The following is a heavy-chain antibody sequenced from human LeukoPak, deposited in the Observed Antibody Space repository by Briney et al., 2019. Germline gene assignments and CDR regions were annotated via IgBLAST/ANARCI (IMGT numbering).Heavy chain of an antibody. J-gene: IGHJ4*02. CDR1: GNTLTELS. D-gene: IGHD3-22*01. V-gene: IGHV1-24*01. CDR2: FDPEDGET. Sequence: ASVKVSCKVSGNTLTELSIHWVRQAPGKGLEWMGGFDPEDGETIHAQKFQGRVTMTEDTSTDTAYMELSSLRSEDTAVYYCATEVNYYDSSGYPYHFDYWGQGALVTISS. CDR3: ATEVNYYDSSGYPYHFDY.